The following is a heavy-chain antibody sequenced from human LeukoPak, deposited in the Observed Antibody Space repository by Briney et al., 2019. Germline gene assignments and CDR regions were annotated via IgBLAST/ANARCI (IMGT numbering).Heavy chain of an antibody. D-gene: IGHD5-12*01. CDR2: ISESTSHI. CDR1: TFTFSGYS. V-gene: IGHV3-21*06. Sequence: PGGSLRLSCAASTFTFSGYSMTWVRQAPGKGLEWVSYISESTSHIYYADSVKGRFTISRDNAKNSLYLQMNSLRDEDTAIYYCTRGAGWLLDYWGQGTLVTVSS. J-gene: IGHJ4*02. CDR3: TRGAGWLLDY.